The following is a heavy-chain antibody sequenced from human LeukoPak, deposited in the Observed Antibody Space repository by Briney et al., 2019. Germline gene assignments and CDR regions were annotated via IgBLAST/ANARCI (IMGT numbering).Heavy chain of an antibody. CDR2: IYSGGDT. V-gene: IGHV3-66*01. D-gene: IGHD4/OR15-4a*01. J-gene: IGHJ5*02. Sequence: GGSPRLSCAASGFTVSNNYMNWVRQAPGKGLEWVSLIYSGGDTHYADSVKGRFTISRDSSKNTLYLQMNSLRAEDTAVYYCARDPPAVRTNTYAWGQGTLVTVSS. CDR3: ARDPPAVRTNTYA. CDR1: GFTVSNNY.